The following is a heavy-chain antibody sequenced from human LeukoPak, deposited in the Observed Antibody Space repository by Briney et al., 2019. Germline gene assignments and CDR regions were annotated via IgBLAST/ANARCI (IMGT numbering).Heavy chain of an antibody. CDR2: INTNTGNP. V-gene: IGHV7-4-1*01. D-gene: IGHD3-10*01. CDR3: ARDYGSGSYEAWFDP. CDR1: GYTFTSYA. Sequence: ASVKVSCKASGYTFTSYAMNWVRQAPGQGLECMGWINTNTGNPTYAQGFTGRYVFSLDTSVSTAYLQICSLKAEDTAVYYCARDYGSGSYEAWFDPWGQGTLVTVSS. J-gene: IGHJ5*02.